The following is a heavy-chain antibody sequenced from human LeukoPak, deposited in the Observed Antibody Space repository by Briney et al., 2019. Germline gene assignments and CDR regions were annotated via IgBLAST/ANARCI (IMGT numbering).Heavy chain of an antibody. CDR2: INHSGST. D-gene: IGHD6-13*01. V-gene: IGHV4-34*01. CDR1: GGSFSGYY. Sequence: PSETLSLTCAVYGGSFSGYYWSWIRQPPGKGLEWIGEINHSGSTNYSPSLKSRVTISVDTSKNQFSLKLSSVTAADTAVYYCARWGSYSSSWSYYYGMDVWGQGTTVTVSS. CDR3: ARWGSYSSSWSYYYGMDV. J-gene: IGHJ6*02.